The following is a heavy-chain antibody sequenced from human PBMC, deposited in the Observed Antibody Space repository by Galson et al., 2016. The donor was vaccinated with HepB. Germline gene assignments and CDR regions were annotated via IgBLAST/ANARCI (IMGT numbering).Heavy chain of an antibody. Sequence: SVKVSCKASGYTFTTYDITWVRQAAGQGPEWMGWVNPNSGNTDYAPKFQGRITMTRDTSISTVYMELSSLTSEDTAMYYCARGFPTLYSGRGLDSWGQGALVTVSS. CDR1: GYTFTTYD. J-gene: IGHJ4*02. V-gene: IGHV1-8*01. CDR3: ARGFPTLYSGRGLDS. CDR2: VNPNSGNT. D-gene: IGHD5-12*01.